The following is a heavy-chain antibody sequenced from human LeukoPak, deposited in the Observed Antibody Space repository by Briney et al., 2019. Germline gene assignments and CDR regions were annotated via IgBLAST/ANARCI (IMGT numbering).Heavy chain of an antibody. Sequence: GGSLRLSCKGSEFTFGDYALSWVRQAPGKGLEWVGFIRSKAYGGTTEYAASVKGRSTISRDDSKNSLYLQMHSLKTEDTAVYYCARDRSGAYYSDSRDYGMDVWGQGTTVTVSS. CDR2: IRSKAYGGTT. V-gene: IGHV3-49*04. J-gene: IGHJ6*02. CDR3: ARDRSGAYYSDSRDYGMDV. CDR1: EFTFGDYA. D-gene: IGHD3-22*01.